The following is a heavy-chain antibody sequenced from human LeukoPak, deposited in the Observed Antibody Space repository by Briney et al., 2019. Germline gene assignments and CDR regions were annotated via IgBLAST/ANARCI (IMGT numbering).Heavy chain of an antibody. J-gene: IGHJ4*02. CDR2: IGHDGRDI. V-gene: IGHV3-30*02. D-gene: IGHD3-16*01. CDR3: ARDLIGGWSCDH. Sequence: GGSLRLSCTVPGFTFTSHGMPWVRQAPGKGLEWVAYIGHDGRDIYYADSVKGRFTISRDNSKNTVHLQMNSLKVEDTAVYYCARDLIGGWSCDHWGQGTLVTVSS. CDR1: GFTFTSHG.